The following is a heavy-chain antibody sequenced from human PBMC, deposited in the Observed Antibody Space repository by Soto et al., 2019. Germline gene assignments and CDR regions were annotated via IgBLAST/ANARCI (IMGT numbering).Heavy chain of an antibody. Sequence: SGTLSLTSTVSGGSISSGGYYWSWIRQHPGKGLEWIGYIYYSGSTYDNPSLKSRVTISVDTSKNQFSLKLSSVTAADTAVYYCARDKSGYGPATAFDIWGQGTMVTVSS. V-gene: IGHV4-31*03. CDR1: GGSISSGGYY. CDR2: IYYSGST. J-gene: IGHJ3*02. D-gene: IGHD5-12*01. CDR3: ARDKSGYGPATAFDI.